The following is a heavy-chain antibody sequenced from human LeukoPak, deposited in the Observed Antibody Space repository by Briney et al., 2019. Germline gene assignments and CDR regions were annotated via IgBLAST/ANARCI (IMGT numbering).Heavy chain of an antibody. D-gene: IGHD3-22*01. Sequence: PSETLSLTCTVSGGSISSYYWSWIRPPPGKGLEWIGYIYYSGSTNYNPSLKSRVTIPVDTSKNQFSLKLSSVTAADTAVYYCARLRKDSSGYYIDYWGQGTLVTVSS. CDR3: ARLRKDSSGYYIDY. CDR2: IYYSGST. CDR1: GGSISSYY. V-gene: IGHV4-59*01. J-gene: IGHJ4*02.